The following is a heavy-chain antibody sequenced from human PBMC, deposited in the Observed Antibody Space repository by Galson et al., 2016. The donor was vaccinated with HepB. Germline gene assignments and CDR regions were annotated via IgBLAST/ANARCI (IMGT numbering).Heavy chain of an antibody. CDR2: IYHGGTT. CDR1: GDSFSRGASC. J-gene: IGHJ4*02. D-gene: IGHD3-22*01. CDR3: ARGLYDTRGYLD. Sequence: TLSLTCAVSGDSFSRGASCWSWIRQPPGKGLEWIGYIYHGGTTYYNPSLKSRVTISVDRSKNQFSLKLNSVTAADTAVYYCARGLYDTRGYLDWGQGTLVTVSS. V-gene: IGHV4-30-2*01.